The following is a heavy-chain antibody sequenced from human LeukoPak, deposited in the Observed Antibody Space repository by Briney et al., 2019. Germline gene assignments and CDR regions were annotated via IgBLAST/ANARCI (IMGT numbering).Heavy chain of an antibody. Sequence: GGSLTLSCAASGFTFSSYSMNWVRQAPGKGLEWVSSISSSSSYIYYADSVKGRFTISRDNAKNSLYLQMNSLRAEDTAVYYCARFSSIVVVPAATTYYFDYWGQGTLVTVSS. CDR2: ISSSSSYI. V-gene: IGHV3-21*01. CDR1: GFTFSSYS. CDR3: ARFSSIVVVPAATTYYFDY. J-gene: IGHJ4*02. D-gene: IGHD2-2*01.